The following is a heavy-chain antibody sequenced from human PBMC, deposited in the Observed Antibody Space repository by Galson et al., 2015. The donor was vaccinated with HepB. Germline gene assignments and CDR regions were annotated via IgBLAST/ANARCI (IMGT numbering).Heavy chain of an antibody. V-gene: IGHV3-33*01. CDR1: GFTFSSYG. Sequence: SLRLSCAASGFTFSSYGMHWVRQAPGKGLEWVAVIWYDGSNKYYADSVKGRSTISRDNSKNTLYLQMNSLRAEDTAVYYCARDGEQQLVLFWFDPWGQGTLVTVSS. D-gene: IGHD6-13*01. CDR3: ARDGEQQLVLFWFDP. CDR2: IWYDGSNK. J-gene: IGHJ5*02.